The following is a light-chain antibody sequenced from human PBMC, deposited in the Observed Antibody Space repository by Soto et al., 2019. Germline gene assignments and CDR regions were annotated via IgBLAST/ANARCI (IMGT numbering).Light chain of an antibody. J-gene: IGLJ1*01. Sequence: QSVLTQRPSVSAAPGQKFTISSSGTSSDVGDNYVSWYQHPPGTAPKLLIYETNKRPSGIPDRFSGSKSGTSATLGITGLQTGDEADYYCGTWDSSLSADVFGTGTKVTVL. CDR3: GTWDSSLSADV. CDR2: ETN. CDR1: SSDVGDNY. V-gene: IGLV1-51*02.